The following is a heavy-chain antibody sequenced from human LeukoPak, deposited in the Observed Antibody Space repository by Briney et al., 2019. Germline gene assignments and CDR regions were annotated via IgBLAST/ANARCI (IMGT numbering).Heavy chain of an antibody. D-gene: IGHD3-3*01. CDR2: INHSGST. J-gene: IGHJ6*02. CDR3: ARGLISGVVSTRGYYYYGMDV. V-gene: IGHV4-34*01. CDR1: GGSFSGYY. Sequence: KPSETLSLTCAVYGGSFSGYYWSWIRQPPGKGLEWIGEINHSGSTNYNPSLKSRVTISVDTSKNQFSLKPSSVTAADTAVYYCARGLISGVVSTRGYYYYGMDVWGQGTTVTVSS.